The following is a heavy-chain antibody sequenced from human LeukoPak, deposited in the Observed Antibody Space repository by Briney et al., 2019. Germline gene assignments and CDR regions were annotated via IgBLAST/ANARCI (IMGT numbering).Heavy chain of an antibody. Sequence: PSETLSLTCTVSGGSISSYYWSWIRQPAGKGLEWIGRIYTSGSTNYNPSLKSRVTMSVDTSKNQSSLKLSSVTAADTAVYYCASLGYCSSTSCYNYMDVWGKGTTVTVSS. J-gene: IGHJ6*03. CDR1: GGSISSYY. D-gene: IGHD2-2*02. V-gene: IGHV4-4*07. CDR2: IYTSGST. CDR3: ASLGYCSSTSCYNYMDV.